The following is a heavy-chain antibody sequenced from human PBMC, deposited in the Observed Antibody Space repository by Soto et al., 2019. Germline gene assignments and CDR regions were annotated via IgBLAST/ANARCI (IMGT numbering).Heavy chain of an antibody. CDR1: GFTFSSYS. D-gene: IGHD2-15*01. CDR3: ARDAPPVVVAATPIDY. V-gene: IGHV3-21*01. J-gene: IGHJ4*02. CDR2: ISSSSSYI. Sequence: GGSLRLYCAASGFTFSSYSMNWVRQAPGKGLEWVSSISSSSSYIYYADSVKGRFTISRDNAKNSLYLQMNSLRAEDTAVYYCARDAPPVVVAATPIDYWGQGTLVTVSS.